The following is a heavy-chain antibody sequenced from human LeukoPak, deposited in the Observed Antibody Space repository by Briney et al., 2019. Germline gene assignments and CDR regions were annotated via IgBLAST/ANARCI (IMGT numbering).Heavy chain of an antibody. V-gene: IGHV1-2*06. D-gene: IGHD1-26*01. Sequence: ASVKVSCKASGYTFTGYYMHWVRQAPGQGLEWMGRINPNSGGTNYAQKFQGRVTMTRDTSICTAYMELSRLRSDDTAVYYCARGIVGATSYFDYWGQGTLVTVSS. CDR1: GYTFTGYY. CDR2: INPNSGGT. CDR3: ARGIVGATSYFDY. J-gene: IGHJ4*02.